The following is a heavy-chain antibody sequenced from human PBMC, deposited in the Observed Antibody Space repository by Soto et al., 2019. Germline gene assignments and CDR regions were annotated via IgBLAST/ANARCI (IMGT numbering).Heavy chain of an antibody. Sequence: QLQLQESGPGLVKPSETLSLTCTVSGGSISSSSYYWGWIRQPPGKGLEWIGSIYYSGSTYYNPSLKIRVTISVDTSKNQFSLKLSSVTAADTAVYYCARKFGRLAAANDYWGQGTLVTVSS. D-gene: IGHD6-13*01. CDR1: GGSISSSSYY. CDR3: ARKFGRLAAANDY. V-gene: IGHV4-39*01. J-gene: IGHJ4*02. CDR2: IYYSGST.